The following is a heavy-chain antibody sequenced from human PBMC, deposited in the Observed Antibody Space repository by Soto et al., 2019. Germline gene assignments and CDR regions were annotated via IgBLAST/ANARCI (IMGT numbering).Heavy chain of an antibody. Sequence: QVQLVQSGAEVQKPGSSVKVSCKASGGTFSRYTINWVRQAPGQGLEWMGRIIPIAAIANYTQKFQGRVTITVDTSPTTDYMELSSLRSDDTAVYYCARGSTIVRGAPSWFDPWGQGTLVTVSS. CDR1: GGTFSRYT. CDR3: ARGSTIVRGAPSWFDP. J-gene: IGHJ5*02. D-gene: IGHD3-10*01. V-gene: IGHV1-69*02. CDR2: IIPIAAIA.